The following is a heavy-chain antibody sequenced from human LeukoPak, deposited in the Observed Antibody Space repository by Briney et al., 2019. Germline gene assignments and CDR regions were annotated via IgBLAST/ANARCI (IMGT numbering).Heavy chain of an antibody. V-gene: IGHV1-18*01. CDR1: GYTFTSYG. CDR3: STSTGTTYNSFDP. J-gene: IGHJ5*02. CDR2: ISAYNGNT. D-gene: IGHD4-11*01. Sequence: GASVKVSCKASGYTFTSYGISWVRQAPGQGLEWMGWISAYNGNTNYAQKLQGRVTMTTDTSASTAYMELRSLRSDDTAVYYCSTSTGTTYNSFDPWGQGTLVTVSS.